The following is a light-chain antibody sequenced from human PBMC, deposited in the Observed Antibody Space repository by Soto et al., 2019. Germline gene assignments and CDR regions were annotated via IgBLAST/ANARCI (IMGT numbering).Light chain of an antibody. J-gene: IGKJ4*01. V-gene: IGKV3-15*01. CDR3: QQYGDWPLT. CDR2: ATS. CDR1: QSVGNN. Sequence: EIVVTQSPATLSVSPGERATLSCRASQSVGNNFAWYQQKPGQSPRLLIFATSTRATVVPARFSGSGSGTEFTLTVSSLQSEDFAVYYCQQYGDWPLTFGGGAKVEIE.